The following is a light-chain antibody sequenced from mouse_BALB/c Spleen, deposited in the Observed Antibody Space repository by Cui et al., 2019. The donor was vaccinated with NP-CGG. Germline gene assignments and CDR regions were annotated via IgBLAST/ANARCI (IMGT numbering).Light chain of an antibody. J-gene: IGLJ1*01. V-gene: IGLV1*01. CDR1: TGAVTTSNY. CDR3: ALWYSNHWV. CDR2: GTN. Sequence: QAVVTLESAITTSPGETVTLTCRSSTGAVTTSNYANWVQEKPDHLFTGLIGGTNNRAPGVPARFSGSLIGGKAALTITGAQTEDEAIYFCALWYSNHWVFGGGTKLTVL.